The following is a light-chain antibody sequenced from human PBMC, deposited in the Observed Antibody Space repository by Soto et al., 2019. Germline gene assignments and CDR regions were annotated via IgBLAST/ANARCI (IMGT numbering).Light chain of an antibody. J-gene: IGKJ5*01. Sequence: DIQMTQSPSSLSASLGERVTFTCQASQDISNYLNWYQQKPGNAPKILIYDASNLKTGVPPRFSGSGSGTHFSLTISSLQPEDIATYYCQQYDNVPITFGQGTRLEIK. CDR3: QQYDNVPIT. CDR1: QDISNY. V-gene: IGKV1-33*01. CDR2: DAS.